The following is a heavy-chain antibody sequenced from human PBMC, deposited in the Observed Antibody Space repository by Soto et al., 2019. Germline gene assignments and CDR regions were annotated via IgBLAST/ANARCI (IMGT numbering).Heavy chain of an antibody. D-gene: IGHD6-6*01. Sequence: QVQLLQSGAEVKKPGASVKVSCKASGYTFTNYGITWVRQAPGQGLEGMGWIIAYNGNTHYTQRLQGRVTMTTDTSTSTAYMELRGLRSDDTAVYYWARVRQLVGYFYYYMDVWGKGTTVTVSS. V-gene: IGHV1-18*01. CDR1: GYTFTNYG. CDR2: IIAYNGNT. CDR3: ARVRQLVGYFYYYMDV. J-gene: IGHJ6*03.